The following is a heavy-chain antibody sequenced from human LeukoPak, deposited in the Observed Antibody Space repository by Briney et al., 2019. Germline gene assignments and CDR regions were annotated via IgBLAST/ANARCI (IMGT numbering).Heavy chain of an antibody. Sequence: SQTLSLTCTVSGGSISSGSYYWSWIRQPAGKGLEWIGRIYTSGSTNYNPSLKSRVTISVDTSKNQFSLKLSSVTAADTAVYYCARVNAGYSYGHDAFDIWGQGTMVTVSS. CDR1: GGSISSGSYY. J-gene: IGHJ3*02. CDR2: IYTSGST. CDR3: ARVNAGYSYGHDAFDI. V-gene: IGHV4-61*02. D-gene: IGHD5-18*01.